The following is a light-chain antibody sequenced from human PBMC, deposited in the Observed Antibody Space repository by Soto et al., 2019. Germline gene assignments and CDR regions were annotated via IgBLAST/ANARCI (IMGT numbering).Light chain of an antibody. CDR1: SNDVGSYNL. J-gene: IGLJ2*01. V-gene: IGLV2-23*01. Sequence: QSALTQPASASGSPGQSITISCTGTSNDVGSYNLVSWYQQHPGKAPKLMIYEGSKRPSGVSNRFSGSKSGNTASLTISGLQAEDAADYYCCSYAGSSTLVFGGGTKVTVL. CDR3: CSYAGSSTLV. CDR2: EGS.